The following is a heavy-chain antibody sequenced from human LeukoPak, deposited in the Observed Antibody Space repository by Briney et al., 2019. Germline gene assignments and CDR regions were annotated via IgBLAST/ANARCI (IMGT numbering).Heavy chain of an antibody. CDR3: ARFPVLDTAMA. Sequence: SETLSLTCAVYTGPFSGYYWAWIRQPPGEGLEWIGEITHNANTKYNPSLESRVIISVDTSKNQFSLKPNSVTAADTAVYYCARFPVLDTAMAWGQGTQVTVSS. V-gene: IGHV4-34*01. D-gene: IGHD5-18*01. CDR1: TGPFSGYY. CDR2: ITHNANT. J-gene: IGHJ5*02.